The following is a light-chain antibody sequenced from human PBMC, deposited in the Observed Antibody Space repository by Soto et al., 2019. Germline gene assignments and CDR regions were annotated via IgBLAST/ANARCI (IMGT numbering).Light chain of an antibody. Sequence: QSVLTQSPSASGTPGQRVTMSCSGSSSNIGSNTVNWYQQVPGTAPKLLIYSDNQRPSGVPDRFSGSRTGTSASLAISDLQSEDEAVYYCAAWDDSLSAYGFGGGTKLTVL. CDR2: SDN. V-gene: IGLV1-44*01. CDR1: SSNIGSNT. J-gene: IGLJ2*01. CDR3: AAWDDSLSAYG.